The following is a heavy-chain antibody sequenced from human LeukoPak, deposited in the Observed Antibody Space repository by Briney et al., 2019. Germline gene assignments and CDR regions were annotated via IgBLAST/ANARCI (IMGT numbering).Heavy chain of an antibody. CDR1: GFTFDEYG. J-gene: IGHJ5*02. D-gene: IGHD4-17*01. CDR2: INWNGGSV. CDR3: ARATVTRWFDP. Sequence: PGGSLRLSCAASGFTFDEYGMSWVRQAPGKGLERVSGINWNGGSVGYADSVKGRFTISRDNSKNTLYLQMNSLRAEDTAVYYCARATVTRWFDPWGQGTLVTVSS. V-gene: IGHV3-20*04.